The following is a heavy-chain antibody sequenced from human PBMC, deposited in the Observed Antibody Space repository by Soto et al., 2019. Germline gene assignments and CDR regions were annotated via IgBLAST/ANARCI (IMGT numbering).Heavy chain of an antibody. CDR1: GGSISRYY. J-gene: IGHJ4*02. Sequence: PSETLSLTCIVSGGSISRYYWSWIRQPPGKGLEWIGYIYYTGTTNYNPSLTSRVIISLDTSENEFFLKLSSVTAADTAVYYCARHVSAEYCSGGSCLFDSWGQGTLVTVSS. CDR2: IYYTGTT. CDR3: ARHVSAEYCSGGSCLFDS. D-gene: IGHD2-15*01. V-gene: IGHV4-59*08.